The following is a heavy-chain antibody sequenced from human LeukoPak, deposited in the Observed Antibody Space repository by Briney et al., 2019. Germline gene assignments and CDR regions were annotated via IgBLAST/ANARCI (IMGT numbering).Heavy chain of an antibody. CDR2: IHTSGST. CDR3: ARVLTDWYFDL. Sequence: SETLSLTCIVSGGSISSYYWSWIRQPAGKGLEWIGQIHTSGSTNYNPSLKSRITMSVDTSKNQFSLKMSSVTAADTAVYYCARVLTDWYFDLWGRGTLVTVSS. CDR1: GGSISSYY. D-gene: IGHD2-8*02. V-gene: IGHV4-4*07. J-gene: IGHJ2*01.